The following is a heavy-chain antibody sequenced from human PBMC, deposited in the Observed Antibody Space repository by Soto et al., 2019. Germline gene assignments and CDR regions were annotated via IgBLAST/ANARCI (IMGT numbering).Heavy chain of an antibody. V-gene: IGHV4-31*03. CDR3: ARSRGMATPFDY. CDR1: GGSISSGGYY. Sequence: KPSETLSLTCTVSGGSISSGGYYWSWIRQHPGKGLEWIGYIYYSGSTYYNPSLKSRVTISVDTSKNQFSLKLSSVTAADTAVYYCARSRGMATPFDYWGQGTLVTVS. D-gene: IGHD2-15*01. J-gene: IGHJ4*02. CDR2: IYYSGST.